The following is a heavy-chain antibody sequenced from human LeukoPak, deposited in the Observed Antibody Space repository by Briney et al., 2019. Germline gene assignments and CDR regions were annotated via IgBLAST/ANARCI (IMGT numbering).Heavy chain of an antibody. Sequence: SETLSLTCTVSGGSISNYYWSWIRQPAGKGLEWIGRIYTSGSTNYNPSLKSRVTMSVDTSKNQFSLKLSSVTAADTAVYYCAREGLWSGYYSPHQRDYWGQGTLVTVSS. V-gene: IGHV4-4*07. CDR1: GGSISNYY. CDR2: IYTSGST. CDR3: AREGLWSGYYSPHQRDY. D-gene: IGHD3-3*01. J-gene: IGHJ4*02.